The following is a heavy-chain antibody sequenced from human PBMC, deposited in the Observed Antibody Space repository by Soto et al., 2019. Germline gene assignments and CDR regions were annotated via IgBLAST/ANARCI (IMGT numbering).Heavy chain of an antibody. V-gene: IGHV3-23*01. CDR2: ISGSGGST. CDR1: GFTFSSYA. Sequence: PGGSLRLSCAASGFTFSSYAMSWVRQAPGKGLEWVSAISGSGGSTYYADSVKGRFTISRDNSKNTLYLQMNSLRAEDTAVYYCAKDFFYGDSYSNFDYWGQGTLVTVSS. J-gene: IGHJ4*02. CDR3: AKDFFYGDSYSNFDY. D-gene: IGHD2-21*02.